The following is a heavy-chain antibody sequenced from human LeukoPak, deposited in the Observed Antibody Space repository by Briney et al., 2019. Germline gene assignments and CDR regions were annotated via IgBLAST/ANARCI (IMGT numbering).Heavy chain of an antibody. CDR1: GFTFSNAW. CDR2: IKSKTDGGTT. J-gene: IGHJ4*02. Sequence: GGSLRLSCAASGFTFSNAWMYWVRQAPGKGLEWVARIKSKTDGGTTDYAAPVKGRFTVSRDDSKNTLYLEMNSLKTEDTAVYYCATRISRDGHNWAYDSWGLGTLVTVSS. CDR3: ATRISRDGHNWAYDS. D-gene: IGHD5-24*01. V-gene: IGHV3-15*01.